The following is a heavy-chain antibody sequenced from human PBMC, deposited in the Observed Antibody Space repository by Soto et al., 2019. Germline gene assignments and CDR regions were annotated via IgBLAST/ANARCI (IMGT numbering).Heavy chain of an antibody. J-gene: IGHJ3*02. D-gene: IGHD3-9*01. CDR3: ARDSTNDWEYAFDI. Sequence: QVQLQESGPGLVKPSETLSLTCTVSGGSISSYYWSWIRQPPGKGLEWIGYIYYSGSTNYNPSLKSRVTISVDTSKNQFSLKLSSVTAADTAVYYCARDSTNDWEYAFDIWGQGTMVTVSS. V-gene: IGHV4-59*01. CDR1: GGSISSYY. CDR2: IYYSGST.